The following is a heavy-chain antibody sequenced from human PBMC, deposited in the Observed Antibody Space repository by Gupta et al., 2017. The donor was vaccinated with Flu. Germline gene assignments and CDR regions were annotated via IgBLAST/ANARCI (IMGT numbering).Heavy chain of an antibody. CDR3: AKDHDPPPAGVDY. CDR1: GFTFSSYA. J-gene: IGHJ4*02. V-gene: IGHV3-23*01. CDR2: ISGSGGST. Sequence: EAQLLESGGGLVQPGGPLRLSCAASGFTFSSYAMSWVRQAPGKGLEWVSAISGSGGSTYYADSVKGRFTFSRDNSKNTLYLQMNSLRAEDTAVYYCAKDHDPPPAGVDYWGQGTLVTVSS. D-gene: IGHD2-8*02.